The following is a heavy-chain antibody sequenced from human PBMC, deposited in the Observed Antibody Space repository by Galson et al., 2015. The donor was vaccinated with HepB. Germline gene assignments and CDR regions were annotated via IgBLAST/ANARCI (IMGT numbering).Heavy chain of an antibody. CDR1: GGSISSSNW. D-gene: IGHD4-17*01. Sequence: ETLSLTCAVSGGSISSSNWWSWVRQPPGKGLEWIGEIYHSGSTNYNPSLKSRVTISVDKSKNQFSLKLSSVTAADTAVYYCARLPSPYGDYVYYYYGMDVWGQGTTVTVSS. CDR3: ARLPSPYGDYVYYYYGMDV. J-gene: IGHJ6*02. CDR2: IYHSGST. V-gene: IGHV4-4*02.